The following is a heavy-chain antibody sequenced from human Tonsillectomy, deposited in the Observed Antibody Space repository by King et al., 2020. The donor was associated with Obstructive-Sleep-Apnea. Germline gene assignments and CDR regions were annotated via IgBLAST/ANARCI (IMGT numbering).Heavy chain of an antibody. J-gene: IGHJ4*02. V-gene: IGHV3-23*04. Sequence: VQLVESGGTLVQPGGSLRLSCISSGFTFNNYALNWVRQAPGKGREWVAAMSGDGRSTYYADSVKGRFTLSRDSSKKTLYLQMNSLRVEDTALYYCAKENSPYYEKSYFDFWGQGTLVTVSA. CDR2: MSGDGRST. D-gene: IGHD3-3*01. CDR1: GFTFNNYA. CDR3: AKENSPYYEKSYFDF.